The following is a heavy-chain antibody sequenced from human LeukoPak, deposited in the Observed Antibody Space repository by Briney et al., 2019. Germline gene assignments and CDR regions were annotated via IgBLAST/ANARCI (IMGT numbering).Heavy chain of an antibody. J-gene: IGHJ5*02. Sequence: ASVKVSCKASGYTFTGYYMHWVRQAPGQGLEWTGWINPNSGGTNYAQKFQGWVTMTRDTSISTAYMELSRLRSDDTAVYYCARGPRRAVAAYNWFDPWGQGTLVTVSS. D-gene: IGHD6-19*01. CDR1: GYTFTGYY. CDR3: ARGPRRAVAAYNWFDP. CDR2: INPNSGGT. V-gene: IGHV1-2*04.